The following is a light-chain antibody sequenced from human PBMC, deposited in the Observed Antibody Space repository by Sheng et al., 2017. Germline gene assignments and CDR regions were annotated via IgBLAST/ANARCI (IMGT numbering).Light chain of an antibody. J-gene: IGKJ2*01. V-gene: IGKV1-5*03. Sequence: DIQMTQSPSTLSASVGDRVTLTCRASQSISSWLAWYQRKPGKAPNLLIYKASSLQTGVPSRFSGSGSGTEFTLTISSLQPDDFATYYCQQYSSYPYTFGQGTKVEIK. CDR2: KAS. CDR1: QSISSW. CDR3: QQYSSYPYT.